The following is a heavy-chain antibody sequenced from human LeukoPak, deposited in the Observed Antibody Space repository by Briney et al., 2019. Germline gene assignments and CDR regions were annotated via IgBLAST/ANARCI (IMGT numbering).Heavy chain of an antibody. CDR3: ARDFHYYYDSSGSDNWFDP. CDR1: GYTLTELS. CDR2: INPNSGGT. D-gene: IGHD3-22*01. Sequence: ASVKVSCKVSGYTLTELSMHWVRQAPGQGLEWMGWINPNSGGTNYAQKFQGWVTMTRDTSISTAYMELSRLRSDDTAVYYCARDFHYYYDSSGSDNWFDPWGQGTLVTVSS. V-gene: IGHV1-2*04. J-gene: IGHJ5*02.